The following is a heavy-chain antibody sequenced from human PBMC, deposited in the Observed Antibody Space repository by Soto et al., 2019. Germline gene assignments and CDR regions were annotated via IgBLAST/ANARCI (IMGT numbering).Heavy chain of an antibody. CDR2: ISGRGTNI. CDR3: AKDGFGDASDY. V-gene: IGHV3-23*01. CDR1: GFTFSSYA. Sequence: EVQLLESGGGFAQPGGSLRLSCAASGFTFSSYAMHWVRQAPGRGLEWVSTISGRGTNIYYADSVQGRFTISRDNSQNTLFLQMTSLRVDDAATYYCAKDGFGDASDYWGQGTHVTVSS. D-gene: IGHD3-3*01. J-gene: IGHJ4*02.